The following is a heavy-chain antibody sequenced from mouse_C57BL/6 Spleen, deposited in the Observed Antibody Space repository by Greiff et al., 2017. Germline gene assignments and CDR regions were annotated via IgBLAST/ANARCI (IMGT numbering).Heavy chain of an antibody. D-gene: IGHD2-3*01. CDR2: IYPGSGNT. Sequence: VQLQQSGAELVRPGASVKLSCKASGYTFTDYYINWVKQRPGQGLEWIARIYPGSGNTYYNEKFKGKATLTAEKSSSTAYMQLSSLTSEDSAVYFCARSGVDGYYADYWGQGTTLTVSS. CDR1: GYTFTDYY. J-gene: IGHJ2*01. CDR3: ARSGVDGYYADY. V-gene: IGHV1-76*01.